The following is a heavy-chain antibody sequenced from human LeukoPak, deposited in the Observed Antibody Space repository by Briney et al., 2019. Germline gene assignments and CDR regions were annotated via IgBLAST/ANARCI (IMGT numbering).Heavy chain of an antibody. D-gene: IGHD4-23*01. CDR3: AKRGSPYGGNSYFGY. CDR2: ISGSGGST. Sequence: PGGSLRLSCAASGFTFSSYAMSWVRQAPGKGLEWVSAISGSGGSTYYADSVKGRFTISRDNSKNTLYLQMNSLRAEDTAVYYCAKRGSPYGGNSYFGYWGQGTLVTVSS. J-gene: IGHJ4*02. V-gene: IGHV3-23*01. CDR1: GFTFSSYA.